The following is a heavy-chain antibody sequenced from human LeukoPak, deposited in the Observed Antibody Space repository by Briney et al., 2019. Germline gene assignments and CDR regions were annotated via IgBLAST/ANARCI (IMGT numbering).Heavy chain of an antibody. CDR1: GFTFSSYS. Sequence: PGGSLRLSCAASGFTFSSYSMNWVRQAPGKGLEWVSYISSSSSTVYYADSVKGRFTISRDNSKNTLYLQMNSLRAEDTAVYYCASRAPFFRYGNAFDIWGQGTMVTVSS. CDR3: ASRAPFFRYGNAFDI. V-gene: IGHV3-48*01. D-gene: IGHD5-18*01. CDR2: ISSSSSTV. J-gene: IGHJ3*02.